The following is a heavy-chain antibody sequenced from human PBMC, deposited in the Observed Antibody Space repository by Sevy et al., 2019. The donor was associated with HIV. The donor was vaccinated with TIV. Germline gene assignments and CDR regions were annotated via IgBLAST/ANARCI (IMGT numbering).Heavy chain of an antibody. V-gene: IGHV3-33*01. D-gene: IGHD4-17*01. CDR1: GFTFNIYG. CDR3: AREFYGDYPLDY. J-gene: IGHJ4*02. Sequence: GGSLRLSCAVSGFTFNIYGMNWVRQAPGKGLEWVAIIWYDGSNKYYGDSVKGRFTISRDNSKNTLYLQMNSLRAEDTAVYYRAREFYGDYPLDYWGQGTLVTVSS. CDR2: IWYDGSNK.